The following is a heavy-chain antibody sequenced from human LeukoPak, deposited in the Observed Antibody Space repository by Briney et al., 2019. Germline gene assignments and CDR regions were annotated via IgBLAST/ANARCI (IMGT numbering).Heavy chain of an antibody. Sequence: GGSLRLSCAASGFTFSGSAIHWVRQASGKGLEWVGRIRSKANSYATTDVASVRGRFSISRDDSKNTAYLQMNSLKTEDTAVYYCTRPSYDSSVSGVVYWGQGTLVTVSS. D-gene: IGHD3-22*01. V-gene: IGHV3-73*01. CDR2: IRSKANSYAT. CDR3: TRPSYDSSVSGVVY. J-gene: IGHJ4*02. CDR1: GFTFSGSA.